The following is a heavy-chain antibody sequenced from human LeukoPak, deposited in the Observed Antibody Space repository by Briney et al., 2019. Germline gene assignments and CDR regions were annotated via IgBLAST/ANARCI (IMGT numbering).Heavy chain of an antibody. D-gene: IGHD2-15*01. CDR1: GFTFSSYA. CDR3: AKEYCSGGSYYPWQH. Sequence: GGSLRLSCAASGFTFSSYAMIWVRQAPGRGLEWVSAISGSGGSTYYADSVKGRFTICRDNSKNTLYLQMNSLRAEDTAVYYCAKEYCSGGSYYPWQHWGQGTLVTVSS. V-gene: IGHV3-23*01. CDR2: ISGSGGST. J-gene: IGHJ1*01.